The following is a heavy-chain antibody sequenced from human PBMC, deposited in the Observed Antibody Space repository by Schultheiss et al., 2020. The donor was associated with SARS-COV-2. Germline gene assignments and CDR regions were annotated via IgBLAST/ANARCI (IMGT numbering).Heavy chain of an antibody. CDR2: IKQDGSEK. CDR1: GFTFSSYW. Sequence: GGSLRLSCAASGFTFSSYWMSWVRQAPGKGLEWVANIKQDGSEKYYVDSVKGRFTISRDNAKNSLYLQMNSLKTEDTGVYYCTTEFRIREFEMHYFDDWGQGTLVTVSS. CDR3: TTEFRIREFEMHYFDD. V-gene: IGHV3-7*03. J-gene: IGHJ4*02. D-gene: IGHD2/OR15-2a*01.